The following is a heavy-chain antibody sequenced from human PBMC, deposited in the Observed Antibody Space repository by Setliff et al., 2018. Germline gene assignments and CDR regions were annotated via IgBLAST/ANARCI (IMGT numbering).Heavy chain of an antibody. CDR3: ARGGVAAAGKKGVFEH. J-gene: IGHJ4*02. Sequence: ASVKVSCKTSGYSFIRYYMYWVRQAPGQGLEWMGWISPYNGNTKYAQKFQGRVTMTADTSTSTAYMELRSLRFDDTAVYYCARGGVAAAGKKGVFEHWGQGTLVTVSS. CDR2: ISPYNGNT. CDR1: GYSFIRYY. V-gene: IGHV1-18*04. D-gene: IGHD6-13*01.